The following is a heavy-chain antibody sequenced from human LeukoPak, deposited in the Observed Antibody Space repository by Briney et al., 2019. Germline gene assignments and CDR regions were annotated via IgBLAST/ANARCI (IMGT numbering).Heavy chain of an antibody. CDR3: TTQSSGWYYFDY. Sequence: PGGSLRLSCAASGFTFSNAWMSWVRQAPGKGLEWVGRIKSKTDGGTTDYAAPVKGRLTISRDDSKNTLYLQMNSLKTEDTAVYYCTTQSSGWYYFDYWGQGTLVTVSS. CDR1: GFTFSNAW. V-gene: IGHV3-15*01. D-gene: IGHD6-19*01. J-gene: IGHJ4*02. CDR2: IKSKTDGGTT.